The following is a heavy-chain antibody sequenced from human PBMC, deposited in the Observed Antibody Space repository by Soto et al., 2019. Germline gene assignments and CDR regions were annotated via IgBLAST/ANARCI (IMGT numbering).Heavy chain of an antibody. V-gene: IGHV5-51*01. CDR1: GYTFTTYW. CDR2: IYPRDSDT. D-gene: IGHD2-2*01. J-gene: IGHJ5*02. CDR3: ARPHPRYCSGTSCYSRGLDP. Sequence: WESLKISCRGSGYTFTTYWIGWVRQMPGKGLEWMGTIYPRDSDTRYSPPFQGQVTMSVDKSINTAYLQWSSLKASDTAMYFCARPHPRYCSGTSCYSRGLDPWGQGTLVTVSS.